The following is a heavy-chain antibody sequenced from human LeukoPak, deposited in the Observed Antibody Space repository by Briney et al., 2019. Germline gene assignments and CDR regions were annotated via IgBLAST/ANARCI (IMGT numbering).Heavy chain of an antibody. Sequence: TGESLRLSCAASGFTFSSYEMNCVSQPQGKGLEWDSYISSSGSSIYYAVSVKGRFTISRDNAKNSLYLQMNSLRAEDTAVYYCAELGITMIGGVWGKGTTVTISS. J-gene: IGHJ6*04. CDR2: ISSSGSSI. CDR1: GFTFSSYE. CDR3: AELGITMIGGV. V-gene: IGHV3-48*03. D-gene: IGHD3-10*02.